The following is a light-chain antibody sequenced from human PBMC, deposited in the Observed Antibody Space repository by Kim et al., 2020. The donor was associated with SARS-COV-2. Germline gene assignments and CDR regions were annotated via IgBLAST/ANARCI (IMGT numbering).Light chain of an antibody. V-gene: IGKV1-5*01. CDR2: DAS. CDR1: QSISNW. Sequence: ASVGDRVTITCRASQSISNWLAWYQQKPGKVPKLLIHDASSLESGVPLTFSGSGSRTEFTLTISSLQPDDFATYYCQQYNSYPWTFGQGTKVDIK. CDR3: QQYNSYPWT. J-gene: IGKJ1*01.